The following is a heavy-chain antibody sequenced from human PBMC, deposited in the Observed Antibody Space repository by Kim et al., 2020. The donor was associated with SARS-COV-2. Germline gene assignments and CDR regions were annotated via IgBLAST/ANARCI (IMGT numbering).Heavy chain of an antibody. J-gene: IGHJ4*02. Sequence: YNPSLKSRVTISVDTSKNTFSRKLSSVTAADTGVYYCARVPVSGSVHFNYWGQGTLVTVSS. CDR3: ARVPVSGSVHFNY. D-gene: IGHD3-16*01. V-gene: IGHV4-59*01.